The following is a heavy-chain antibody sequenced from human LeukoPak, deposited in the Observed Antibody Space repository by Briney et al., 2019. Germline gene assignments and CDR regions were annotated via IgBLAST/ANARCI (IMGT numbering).Heavy chain of an antibody. V-gene: IGHV1-24*01. J-gene: IGHJ2*01. D-gene: IGHD2-2*02. CDR2: FDVEDGEI. Sequence: ASVKVSCKVSGYTLTQLSVHWVRQAPGKGLEWMGGFDVEDGEIIYAQKFQGRVTMTEDTSTDTAYMELSSLRSEDTAVYYCARVIVVVPAAIMADWYFDLWGRGTLVTVSS. CDR1: GYTLTQLS. CDR3: ARVIVVVPAAIMADWYFDL.